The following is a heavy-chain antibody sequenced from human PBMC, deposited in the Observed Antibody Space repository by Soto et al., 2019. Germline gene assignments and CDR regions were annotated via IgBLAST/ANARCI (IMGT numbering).Heavy chain of an antibody. CDR2: ISYDGSNK. Sequence: QVQLVESGGGVVQPGRSLRLSCAASGFLFTSYGMHWVREGPGKGLEWVAVISYDGSNKFYADSVKGRFTISRDNSKNTLYLQMNSLRPEDTALYYCVGGQYYFDYRGQGTLVIVSS. D-gene: IGHD3-10*01. CDR3: VGGQYYFDY. J-gene: IGHJ4*02. CDR1: GFLFTSYG. V-gene: IGHV3-30*03.